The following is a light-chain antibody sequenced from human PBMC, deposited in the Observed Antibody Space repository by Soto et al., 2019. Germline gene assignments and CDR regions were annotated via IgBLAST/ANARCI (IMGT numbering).Light chain of an antibody. Sequence: EIVMTQSPATLSVSPGERATLSCRASQTFSTTLAWYQQTPGQAPTLLIFGASTRVTGVPARFSGSGSGTEFTLTISSLQSDDFAVYYCQQYNDWPPLTFGGGTKVDIK. J-gene: IGKJ4*01. CDR1: QTFSTT. CDR2: GAS. V-gene: IGKV3-15*01. CDR3: QQYNDWPPLT.